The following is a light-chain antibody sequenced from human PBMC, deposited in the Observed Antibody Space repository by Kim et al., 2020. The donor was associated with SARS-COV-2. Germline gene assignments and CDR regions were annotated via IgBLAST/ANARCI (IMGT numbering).Light chain of an antibody. CDR3: HPYKYGPLT. J-gene: IGKJ4*01. CDR1: QSISSD. Sequence: ETVMTQSPATLSVSPGERATLSCRASQSISSDLAWYQQKPGQAPRLLIYGASTRATGIPARFSGSGSGTEFTLTISSLQSEDFAVYSCHPYKYGPLTFCGWPKVQT. CDR2: GAS. V-gene: IGKV3-15*01.